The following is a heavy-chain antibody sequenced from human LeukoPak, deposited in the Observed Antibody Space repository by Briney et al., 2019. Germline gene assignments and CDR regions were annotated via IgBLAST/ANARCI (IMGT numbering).Heavy chain of an antibody. J-gene: IGHJ3*02. CDR3: ARDQEGPNAFDI. Sequence: GGSLRLSCAASGFTFSSYWMSWVRQAPGKGLECVSVISSGGNTYYADSVKGRFTISRDNSKNTLYLQMNSLRAEDTAVYYCARDQEGPNAFDIWGQGTMVTVSS. V-gene: IGHV3-53*01. CDR2: ISSGGNT. CDR1: GFTFSSYW.